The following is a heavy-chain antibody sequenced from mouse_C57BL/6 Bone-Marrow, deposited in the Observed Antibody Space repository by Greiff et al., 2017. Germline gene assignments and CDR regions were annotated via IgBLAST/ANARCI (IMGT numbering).Heavy chain of an antibody. CDR2: IDPSDSYT. CDR1: GYTFTSYW. Sequence: VKLQQPGAELVRPGTSVKLSCKASGYTFTSYWMHWVKQRPGQGLEWIGVIDPSDSYTNYNQKFKGKATLTVDTSSSTAYMQLSSLTSEDSAVYDCAGTVVAHWYFDVWGTGTTVTVSS. D-gene: IGHD1-1*01. J-gene: IGHJ1*03. CDR3: AGTVVAHWYFDV. V-gene: IGHV1-59*01.